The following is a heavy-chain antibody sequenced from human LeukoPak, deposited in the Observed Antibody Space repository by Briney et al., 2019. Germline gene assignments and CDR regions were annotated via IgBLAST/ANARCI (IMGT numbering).Heavy chain of an antibody. J-gene: IGHJ6*02. CDR1: GGSFSGYY. V-gene: IGHV4-34*01. D-gene: IGHD2-2*01. CDR2: ITHSGSS. Sequence: SETLSRTGAGYGGSFSGYYWSWIRQPPGKGLEWIGEITHSGSSNYNPSLKSRVTISVDTSKNQFSLKLSSVTAADTAVYYCARLLVVVPAAFYYYYYGMDVWGQGTTVTVSS. CDR3: ARLLVVVPAAFYYYYYGMDV.